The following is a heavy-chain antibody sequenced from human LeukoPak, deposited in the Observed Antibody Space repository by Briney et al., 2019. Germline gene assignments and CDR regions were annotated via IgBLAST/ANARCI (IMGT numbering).Heavy chain of an antibody. CDR3: ARVGVGYCSSTSCREYYYYYMDV. CDR1: GGSISGLY. Sequence: SETLSLTCTVSGGSISGLYWSWIRQPAGKGLEWVGRIYASGTANYNPSLQSRVIMSADRSKNQFSLELKSVTAADTAVYYCARVGVGYCSSTSCREYYYYYMDVWGKGTTVAVSS. J-gene: IGHJ6*03. D-gene: IGHD2-2*01. CDR2: IYASGTA. V-gene: IGHV4-4*07.